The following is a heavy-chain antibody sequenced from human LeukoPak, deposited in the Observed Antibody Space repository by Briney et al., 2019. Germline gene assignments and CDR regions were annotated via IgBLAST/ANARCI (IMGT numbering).Heavy chain of an antibody. J-gene: IGHJ4*02. D-gene: IGHD6-6*01. CDR2: ISSSGSTI. Sequence: GGSLRLSCAASGFTFSSYEMIWVRRAPGKGLEWVSYISSSGSTIYYAGSVKGRFTISRDNAKNSLYLQMNSLRAEDTAVYYCARVRAARYFDYWGQGTLVTVSS. CDR3: ARVRAARYFDY. CDR1: GFTFSSYE. V-gene: IGHV3-48*03.